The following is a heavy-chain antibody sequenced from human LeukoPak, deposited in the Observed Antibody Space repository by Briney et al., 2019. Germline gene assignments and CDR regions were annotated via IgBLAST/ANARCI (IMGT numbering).Heavy chain of an antibody. CDR1: GFTLFWHV. D-gene: IGHD1-26*01. CDR2: IHHNGDIT. J-gene: IGHJ4*02. CDR3: ARDMSGTYSFDY. Sequence: GGSLRLSCSASGFTLFWHVMHWVHQAPGKPLEYVSFIHHNGDITSYADSVRGRFTVSRDNSKNTLFLDLTSLRTDDTAVYYCARDMSGTYSFDYWGQGTLVTVSS. V-gene: IGHV3-64D*06.